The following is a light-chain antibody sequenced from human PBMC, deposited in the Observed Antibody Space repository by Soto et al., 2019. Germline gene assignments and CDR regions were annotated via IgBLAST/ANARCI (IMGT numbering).Light chain of an antibody. V-gene: IGKV3-15*01. Sequence: EIVMTQSPATLSMSPGDRATLSCRASHSVDSRLAWYQQKPGQSPRLLIYDASTRATGPPARFSGSGSGTEFTLTISSLQSEDFAVYYCQHYTNWPLTFGGGTKVEFK. CDR1: HSVDSR. CDR3: QHYTNWPLT. J-gene: IGKJ4*01. CDR2: DAS.